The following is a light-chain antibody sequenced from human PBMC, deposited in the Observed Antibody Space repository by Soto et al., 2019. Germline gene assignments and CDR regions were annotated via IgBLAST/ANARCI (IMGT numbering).Light chain of an antibody. CDR1: QSVSRW. CDR3: QQYDSYPYT. J-gene: IGKJ2*01. CDR2: KAS. Sequence: QMTQSPSTLSASVGDRVTITCRASQSVSRWFAWYQQQPGRAPKVLIYKASTLESGVPARFSGSGSGTEFTLTISRLEPDDFATYYCQQYDSYPYTFGQGTKVEIK. V-gene: IGKV1-5*03.